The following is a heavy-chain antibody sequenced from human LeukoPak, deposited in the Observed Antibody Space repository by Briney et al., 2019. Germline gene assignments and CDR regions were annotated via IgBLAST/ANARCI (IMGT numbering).Heavy chain of an antibody. CDR1: GFTFSSYG. CDR2: ISGSGGST. CDR3: AKEVSRYFYGSGSLDYFDY. J-gene: IGHJ4*01. V-gene: IGHV3-23*01. Sequence: GGSLRLSCAASGFTFSSYGMSWVRQAPGKGLEWVSAISGSGGSTYYADSVKGRFTISRDNSKNTRYLQMNSLRAEDTAVYYWAKEVSRYFYGSGSLDYFDYSGHGGPVTVSS. D-gene: IGHD3-10*01.